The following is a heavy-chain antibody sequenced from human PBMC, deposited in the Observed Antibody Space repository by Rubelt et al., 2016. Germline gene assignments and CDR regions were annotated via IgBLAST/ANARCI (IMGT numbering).Heavy chain of an antibody. Sequence: GGLVQPGGSLRLSCAASGFAFSGYTMNWVRQAPGKGLEWISYISVSSTTIYYADSVKGRFTISRDNARNSLYLQMNSLGDEDTAVYYCARRENIAAAGTLDYWGLGTLVTVSS. V-gene: IGHV3-48*02. D-gene: IGHD6-13*01. CDR2: ISVSSTTI. J-gene: IGHJ4*01. CDR3: ARRENIAAAGTLDY. CDR1: GFAFSGYT.